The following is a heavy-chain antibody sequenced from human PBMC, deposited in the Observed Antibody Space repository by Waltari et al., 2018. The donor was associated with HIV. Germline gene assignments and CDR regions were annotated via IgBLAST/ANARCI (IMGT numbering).Heavy chain of an antibody. Sequence: EVQLVESGGGLVQPGGSLRLSCAASGFTFSNYWMSWVRQGPGKGREWVANIKQDGSEKYWVDSVEGRITISRDNDKNSVDLQRNSLRAEDTAGYYCARDGGRRGPFGYWGQGTLVTVSS. V-gene: IGHV3-7*01. CDR2: IKQDGSEK. CDR3: ARDGGRRGPFGY. J-gene: IGHJ4*02. D-gene: IGHD3-3*01. CDR1: GFTFSNYW.